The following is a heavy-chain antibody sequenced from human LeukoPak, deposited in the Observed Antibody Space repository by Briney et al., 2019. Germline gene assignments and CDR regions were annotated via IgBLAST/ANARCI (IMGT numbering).Heavy chain of an antibody. CDR3: ARTSRQWLTRHGFDI. Sequence: PGGSLRLSCATSGFTFDNYAIHWVRQAPGKGLEWVAAISYDGSNEYYAESVKGRFTISRDSSKNTLYLQMNSLKTEDTAVYYCARTSRQWLTRHGFDIWGQGTMVTVSS. CDR1: GFTFDNYA. J-gene: IGHJ3*02. D-gene: IGHD6-19*01. CDR2: ISYDGSNE. V-gene: IGHV3-30*04.